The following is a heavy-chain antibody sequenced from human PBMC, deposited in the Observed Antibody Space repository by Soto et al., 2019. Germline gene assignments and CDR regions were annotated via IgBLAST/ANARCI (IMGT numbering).Heavy chain of an antibody. Sequence: QVQLVQSGAEVKKPGSSVKVSCKASGGTFSSYAISWVRQAPGQGLEWMGGIIPIFGTANYAQKFQGRVTITADESTSTDYMELSSLRSEDTAVYYCVRDRITMVRGGGYFDYWGQGTLVTVSS. D-gene: IGHD3-10*01. V-gene: IGHV1-69*01. J-gene: IGHJ4*02. CDR1: GGTFSSYA. CDR3: VRDRITMVRGGGYFDY. CDR2: IIPIFGTA.